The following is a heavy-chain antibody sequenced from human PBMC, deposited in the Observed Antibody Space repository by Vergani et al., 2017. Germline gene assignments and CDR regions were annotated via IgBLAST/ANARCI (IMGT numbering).Heavy chain of an antibody. CDR2: IKSDGSIT. D-gene: IGHD5-12*01. CDR1: GFSFSGYW. Sequence: EVQLVESGGGLVKPGGSLRLSCEGSGFSFSGYWMHWVRQSPEKGLVWVSRIKSDGSITNYAGSVKGRFTISRDNAKNTLYLEMNSLRGDDTAIYYCVRARCSGPCFMSNWFDSWGQGTLVTVSS. J-gene: IGHJ5*01. V-gene: IGHV3-74*02. CDR3: VRARCSGPCFMSNWFDS.